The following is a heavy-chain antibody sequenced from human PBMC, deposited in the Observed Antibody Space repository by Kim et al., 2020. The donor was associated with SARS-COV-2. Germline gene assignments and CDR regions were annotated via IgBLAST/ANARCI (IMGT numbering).Heavy chain of an antibody. CDR1: GGSISSSNW. D-gene: IGHD3-9*01. CDR2: IYHSGST. CDR3: ARDLVGYDILTGDDASHFDY. J-gene: IGHJ4*02. Sequence: SETLSLTCAVSGGSISSSNWWSWVRQPPGKGLEWIGEIYHSGSTNYNPSLKSRVTITVDKAKNQFSLKLSSVTAADTAVYYCARDLVGYDILTGDDASHFDYWGQGTLVTVSS. V-gene: IGHV4-4*02.